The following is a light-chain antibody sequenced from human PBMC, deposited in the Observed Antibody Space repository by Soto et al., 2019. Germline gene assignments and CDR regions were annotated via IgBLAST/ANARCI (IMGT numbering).Light chain of an antibody. CDR2: DAS. V-gene: IGKV3-20*01. Sequence: EVVLTQSPGTLSLSPGERATLSCRASETVGSNYLAWYQQQPGQAPRLLIFDASIRATGIPDRFSGSGSGTEFSLTISRLEPEDSAVSFCHHYGYGADTFGQGTKLEI. CDR1: ETVGSNY. J-gene: IGKJ2*01. CDR3: HHYGYGADT.